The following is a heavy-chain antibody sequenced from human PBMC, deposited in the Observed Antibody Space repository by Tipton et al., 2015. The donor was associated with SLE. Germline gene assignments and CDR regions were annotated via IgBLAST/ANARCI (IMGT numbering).Heavy chain of an antibody. Sequence: TLSLTCTVSGASISSGTYFWSWIRQPPGKGLEWIGYVYRRGSTYYNPSLKSRVTISVDKSKNQFSLNLTSVTAADTAVYYCARSGQIRVDAGLMDVWGRGTRVTVSS. V-gene: IGHV4-30-2*01. CDR3: ARSGQIRVDAGLMDV. J-gene: IGHJ6*02. CDR2: VYRRGST. CDR1: GASISSGTYF. D-gene: IGHD5-18*01.